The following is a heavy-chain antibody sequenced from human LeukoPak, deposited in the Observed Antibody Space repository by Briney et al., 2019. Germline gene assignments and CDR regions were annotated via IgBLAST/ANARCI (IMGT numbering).Heavy chain of an antibody. Sequence: GGSLRLSCAASGFTFSSYEMNWVRQAPGKGLEWVSYISSSGSTIYYSDSVEGRFTISRGNAKNSLYLQMNSLRAEDTAVYYCARAVITGTTDAFDIWGQGTMVTVSS. CDR2: ISSSGSTI. CDR3: ARAVITGTTDAFDI. J-gene: IGHJ3*02. D-gene: IGHD1-7*01. CDR1: GFTFSSYE. V-gene: IGHV3-48*03.